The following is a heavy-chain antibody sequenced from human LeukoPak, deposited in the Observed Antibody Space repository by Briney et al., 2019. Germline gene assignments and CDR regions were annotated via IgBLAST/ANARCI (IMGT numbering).Heavy chain of an antibody. V-gene: IGHV3-48*04. CDR1: GFTFSSYS. D-gene: IGHD6-19*01. J-gene: IGHJ4*02. CDR2: ISSSSSTI. Sequence: GGSLRLSCAASGFTFSSYSMNWVRQAPGKGLEWVSYISSSSSTIYYADSVKGRFTISRDNAKNSLYLQMNSLRAEDTAVYYCARVLYSSGFDYWGQGTLVTVSS. CDR3: ARVLYSSGFDY.